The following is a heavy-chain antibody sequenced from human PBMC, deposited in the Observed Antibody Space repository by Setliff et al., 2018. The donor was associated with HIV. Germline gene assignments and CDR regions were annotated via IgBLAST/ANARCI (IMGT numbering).Heavy chain of an antibody. CDR2: MMTIFSTT. CDR3: ATEGAGGSYQRASALDV. J-gene: IGHJ3*01. V-gene: IGHV1-69*05. Sequence: GASVKVSCKSSAGSFSIFAINWVRQAPGQGLEWMGGMMTIFSTTNYARKFQGRVTITTDESTGTAYVELSNLRSEDTAVYYCATEGAGGSYQRASALDVWGQGTMVTVSS. CDR1: AGSFSIFA. D-gene: IGHD1-26*01.